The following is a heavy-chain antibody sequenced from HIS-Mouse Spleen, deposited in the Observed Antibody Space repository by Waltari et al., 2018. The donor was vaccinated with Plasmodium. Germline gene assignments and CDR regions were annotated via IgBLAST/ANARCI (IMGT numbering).Heavy chain of an antibody. CDR1: GFTFSSYG. CDR3: AKGSAGDPVDY. CDR2: IAYDGSNK. D-gene: IGHD7-27*01. V-gene: IGHV3-30*18. J-gene: IGHJ4*02. Sequence: QVQLVESGGGVVQPGRSLRLSCAASGFTFSSYGMPWVRQAPGKGLEGVAVIAYDGSNKYYADSVKGRFTISRDNSKNTLYRQMNSLRAEDTAVYYCAKGSAGDPVDYWGQGTLVTVSS.